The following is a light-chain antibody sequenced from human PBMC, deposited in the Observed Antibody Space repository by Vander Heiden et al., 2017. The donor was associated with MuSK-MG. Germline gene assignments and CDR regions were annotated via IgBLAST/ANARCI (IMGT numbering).Light chain of an antibody. CDR3: QQYNSYCT. J-gene: IGKJ1*01. CDR2: DAS. Sequence: DIQMTQSPSTLSASVGDRVTITCRASQSISSWLAWYQQKPGKAPKLLIYDASRLESGVPSRFSGSGSGTEFTLTISSLQPDDFATYYCQQYNSYCTFGQGTKVEIK. V-gene: IGKV1-5*01. CDR1: QSISSW.